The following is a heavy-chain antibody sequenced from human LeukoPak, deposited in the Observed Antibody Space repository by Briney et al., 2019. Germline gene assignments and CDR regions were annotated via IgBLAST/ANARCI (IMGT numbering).Heavy chain of an antibody. Sequence: GGSLRLSCTVSGFTVSSNSMSWVRQAPGKGLEWVSFIYSGGNTLYSDSVKGRFTISRDNSKNTLYLQMYSLRAEDTAVYYCARRAGEYSHPYDYWGQGTLVTVSS. V-gene: IGHV3-53*01. CDR2: IYSGGNT. D-gene: IGHD4-17*01. J-gene: IGHJ4*02. CDR3: ARRAGEYSHPYDY. CDR1: GFTVSSNS.